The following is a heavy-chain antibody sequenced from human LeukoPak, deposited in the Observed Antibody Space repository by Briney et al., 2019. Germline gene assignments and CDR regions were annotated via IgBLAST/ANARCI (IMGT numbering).Heavy chain of an antibody. CDR3: ARGRYYDSSGPFDY. Sequence: SVKVSCKASGGTFSSYAISWVRQAPGQGLEWMGRIIPIFGTANYAQKFQGRVPITTDESTSTAYMELSSLRSEDTAVYYCARGRYYDSSGPFDYWGQGTLVTVSP. V-gene: IGHV1-69*05. D-gene: IGHD3-22*01. CDR1: GGTFSSYA. CDR2: IIPIFGTA. J-gene: IGHJ4*02.